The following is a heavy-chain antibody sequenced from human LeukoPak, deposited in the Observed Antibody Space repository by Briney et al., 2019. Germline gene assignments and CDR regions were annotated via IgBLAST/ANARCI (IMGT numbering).Heavy chain of an antibody. CDR1: GDSVSTNSAT. CDR3: ARLVGASWFDS. D-gene: IGHD1-26*01. Sequence: SQTLSLTCAISGDSVSTNSATWTWLRQSPSRGLEWLGRTYYRAKWYNDYAVSMKSRITINPDTSKNQFSLQLNSVTPEDTAVYYCARLVGASWFDSWGQGTLVTVSS. V-gene: IGHV6-1*01. J-gene: IGHJ5*01. CDR2: TYYRAKWYN.